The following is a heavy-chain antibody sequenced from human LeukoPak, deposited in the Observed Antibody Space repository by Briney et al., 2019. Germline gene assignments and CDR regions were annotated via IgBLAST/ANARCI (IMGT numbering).Heavy chain of an antibody. J-gene: IGHJ5*02. D-gene: IGHD6-13*01. CDR3: ASIYSSKLGNWVDP. CDR2: ICAYNGDT. Sequence: ASVKVSCKASGYIFTSYGISWVRQAPGQGLEWMGWICAYNGDTNYARKFQGRVTTTTDTSTSTAYMELRSLRSDDTAVYYCASIYSSKLGNWVDPWGQGTLVTVSS. V-gene: IGHV1-18*01. CDR1: GYIFTSYG.